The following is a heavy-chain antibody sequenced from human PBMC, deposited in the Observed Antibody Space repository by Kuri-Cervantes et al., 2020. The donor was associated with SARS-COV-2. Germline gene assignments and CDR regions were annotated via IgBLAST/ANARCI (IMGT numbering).Heavy chain of an antibody. Sequence: GGSLRLSCAASGFTFSDYYMSWIRQAPWKGLEWVSYISSSSSYTSYADSVKGRFTISRDNAKNSLYLQMNSLRAEDTAVYYCATGVRGYSYGPDYWGQGTLVTVSS. CDR1: GFTFSDYY. J-gene: IGHJ4*02. CDR3: ATGVRGYSYGPDY. D-gene: IGHD5-18*01. CDR2: ISSSSSYT. V-gene: IGHV3-11*03.